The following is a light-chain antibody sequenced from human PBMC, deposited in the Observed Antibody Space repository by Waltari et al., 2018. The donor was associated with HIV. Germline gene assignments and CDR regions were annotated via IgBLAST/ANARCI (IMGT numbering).Light chain of an antibody. CDR1: SSNVGAYNY. CDR3: CSYAGLYKYV. J-gene: IGLJ1*01. V-gene: IGLV2-11*01. CDR2: PSS. Sequence: QSALTQPRSVSGSPGQSVTISCTGTSSNVGAYNYVSWYQVHPGKPPKVIIYPSSQRPSGVRGRFSGSRSGNTASLTISGLRAEDEAEYYCCSYAGLYKYVFGTGTEVTVL.